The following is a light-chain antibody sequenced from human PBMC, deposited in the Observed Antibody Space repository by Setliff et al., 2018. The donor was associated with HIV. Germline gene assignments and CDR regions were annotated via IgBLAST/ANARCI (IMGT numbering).Light chain of an antibody. CDR1: TSNIGHNT. CDR2: SNI. Sequence: QSVLTQPPSASGTPGQRVTISCSGSTSNIGHNTVNWYQQLPGTAPKLLIHSNIERPSGVPERFSGSKSGTSASLAISGLQPEDEAYYYCAAWDDSLKGWVFGGGTKVTVL. CDR3: AAWDDSLKGWV. V-gene: IGLV1-44*01. J-gene: IGLJ3*02.